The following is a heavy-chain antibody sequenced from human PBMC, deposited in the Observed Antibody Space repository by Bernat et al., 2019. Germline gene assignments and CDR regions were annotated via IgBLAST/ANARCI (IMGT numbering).Heavy chain of an antibody. D-gene: IGHD6-6*01. J-gene: IGHJ6*02. V-gene: IGHV3-23*01. CDR2: ISGSGDNT. CDR1: GFTFSSYA. Sequence: EVQLLESGGGLVQPGGSLRLSCVASGFTFSSYAMNWVRQAPGKGLQWVSGISGSGDNTYYADSVKGRLTISRDDSKNMLFLLMNSLRAEDTAVYYCAKTRNLVFYGMDVWGQGTTVTVSS. CDR3: AKTRNLVFYGMDV.